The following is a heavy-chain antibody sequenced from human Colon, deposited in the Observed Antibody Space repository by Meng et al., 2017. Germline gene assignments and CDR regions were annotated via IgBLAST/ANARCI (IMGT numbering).Heavy chain of an antibody. CDR1: GFTFSSYS. J-gene: IGHJ4*02. CDR3: ARSITMVRGSALGFDY. V-gene: IGHV3-21*01. CDR2: ISSSSSYI. D-gene: IGHD3-10*01. Sequence: GESLKISCAASGFTFSSYSMNWVRQAPGKGLEWVSSISSSSSYIYYVDSVKGRFTISRDNAKNSLYLQMNSLRAEDTAVYYCARSITMVRGSALGFDYWGQGTLVTVSS.